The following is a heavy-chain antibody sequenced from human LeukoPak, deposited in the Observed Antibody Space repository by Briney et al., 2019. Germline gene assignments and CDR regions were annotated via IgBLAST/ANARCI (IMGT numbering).Heavy chain of an antibody. D-gene: IGHD6-19*01. Sequence: SVTVSCKASGGTFSSYAISWVRQAPGQGLEWMGGIIPIFGTANYAQKFQGRVTITADESTSTAYMELSSLRSEDTAVYYCAREPSIAVAGGYYYYGMDVWGQGTTVTVSS. CDR2: IIPIFGTA. V-gene: IGHV1-69*13. J-gene: IGHJ6*02. CDR3: AREPSIAVAGGYYYYGMDV. CDR1: GGTFSSYA.